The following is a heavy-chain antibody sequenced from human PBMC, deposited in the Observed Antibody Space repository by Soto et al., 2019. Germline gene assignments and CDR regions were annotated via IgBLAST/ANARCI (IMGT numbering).Heavy chain of an antibody. CDR1: GGAFSNFA. D-gene: IGHD3-10*01. Sequence: QVQLVQSGAEMKKPGSSVKVSCKTSGGAFSNFAVSWVRQAPGQGLEWVGGITPILGKPSYAQKFQGRVTITADVSTTSAYMEITSLTSEDTALYYCVRGGSGSRGDYWGQGTLVTVSS. J-gene: IGHJ4*02. CDR3: VRGGSGSRGDY. CDR2: ITPILGKP. V-gene: IGHV1-69*01.